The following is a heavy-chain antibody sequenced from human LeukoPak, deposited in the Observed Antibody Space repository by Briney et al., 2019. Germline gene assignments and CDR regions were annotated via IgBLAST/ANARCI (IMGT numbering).Heavy chain of an antibody. D-gene: IGHD3-10*01. CDR2: ISWDGGTT. CDR3: ARDSVVRGVNYYYYYMDV. Sequence: GGSLRLSCAASGFTFDDYAMHWVRQAPGKGLEWVSLISWDGGTTYYADSVKGRFTISRDNSKNSLYLQMSSLRTEDTAVYYCARDSVVRGVNYYYYYMDVWGKGTTVTVSS. J-gene: IGHJ6*03. V-gene: IGHV3-43D*03. CDR1: GFTFDDYA.